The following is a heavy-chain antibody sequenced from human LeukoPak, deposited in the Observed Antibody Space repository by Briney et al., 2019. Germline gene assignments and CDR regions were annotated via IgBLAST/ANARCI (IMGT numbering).Heavy chain of an antibody. D-gene: IGHD1-26*01. V-gene: IGHV3-30*02. CDR1: GFTFSGYG. J-gene: IGHJ4*02. CDR2: IRYDGNNK. CDR3: AKDHSGWELLREFDY. Sequence: GGSLRLSCAASGFTFSGYGTHWVRQAPGKGLEWVTFIRYDGNNKYYADSVKGRFTISRDNSKNTLYLQMNSLRAEDTAVYYCAKDHSGWELLREFDYWGQGTLVTVSS.